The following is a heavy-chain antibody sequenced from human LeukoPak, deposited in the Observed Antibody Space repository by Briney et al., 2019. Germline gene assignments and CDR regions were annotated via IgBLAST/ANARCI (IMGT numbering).Heavy chain of an antibody. CDR2: FSSSGDNI. J-gene: IGHJ4*02. CDR1: GFTSSSYA. Sequence: AGGSLRLSCAASGFTSSSYAMSWVRQAPGKGLEWVSGFSSSGDNIYYADSVKGRFTIPRDKSKNTLFLQMNSLRAEDTAVYYCAKSRDPYCSNGICYERRYYFDYWGQGTLVTVSS. CDR3: AKSRDPYCSNGICYERRYYFDY. V-gene: IGHV3-23*01. D-gene: IGHD2-8*01.